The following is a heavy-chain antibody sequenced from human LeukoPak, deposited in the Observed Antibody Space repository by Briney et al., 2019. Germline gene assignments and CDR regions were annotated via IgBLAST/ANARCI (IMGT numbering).Heavy chain of an antibody. CDR1: GFTFSSYE. CDR3: ARDPYSGGYWNYYYYYMDV. CDR2: ISSSGSTI. D-gene: IGHD1-26*01. V-gene: IGHV3-48*03. Sequence: GGSLRLSCAASGFTFSSYEMNWVRQAPGKGLEWVSYISSSGSTIYYADSVKGRFTISRDNAKNSLFLQMNSLTAEDTAVYYCARDPYSGGYWNYYYYYMDVWGKGTTVTISS. J-gene: IGHJ6*03.